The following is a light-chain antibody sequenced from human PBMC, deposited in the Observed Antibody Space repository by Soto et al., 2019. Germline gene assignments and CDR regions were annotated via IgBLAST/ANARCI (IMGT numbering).Light chain of an antibody. V-gene: IGKV3-15*01. CDR3: QQYNNWPLT. J-gene: IGKJ4*01. CDR1: QSVSSN. Sequence: MTQSPATLSVSPGERATLSCRASQSVSSNLAWYQQKPGQAPRLLIYGASTRATGIPARFSGSGSGTEFTLTISSLQSEDFAVYYCQQYNNWPLTFGGGTKVEIK. CDR2: GAS.